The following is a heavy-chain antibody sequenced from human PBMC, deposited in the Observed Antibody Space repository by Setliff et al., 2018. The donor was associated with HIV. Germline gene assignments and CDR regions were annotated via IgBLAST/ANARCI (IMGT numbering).Heavy chain of an antibody. CDR1: GCTFSSYG. CDR2: ISAYNDNT. V-gene: IGHV1-18*01. CDR3: ARDLGINPQGWFDP. Sequence: ASVKVSCKASGCTFSSYGVSWVRQAPGQGLGWMGWISAYNDNTNYAQKVQGRVTMTTDTSTSTAYMELRSLRSEDTAVYYCARDLGINPQGWFDPWGQGALVTVSS. D-gene: IGHD3-16*01. J-gene: IGHJ5*02.